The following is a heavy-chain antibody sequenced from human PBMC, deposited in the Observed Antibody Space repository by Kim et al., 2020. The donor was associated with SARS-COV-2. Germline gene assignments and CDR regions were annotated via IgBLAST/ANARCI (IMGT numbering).Heavy chain of an antibody. V-gene: IGHV3-74*01. J-gene: IGHJ4*02. CDR3: GKEHDNRPGALL. D-gene: IGHD1-1*01. Sequence: YADFVKGRFTISRDNAKNTVYLQVNSLRADDTAVYYCGKEHDNRPGALLWGQGTLVTVSS.